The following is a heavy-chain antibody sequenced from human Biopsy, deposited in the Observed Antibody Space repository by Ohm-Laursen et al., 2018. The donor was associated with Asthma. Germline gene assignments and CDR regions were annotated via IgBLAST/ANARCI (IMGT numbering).Heavy chain of an antibody. CDR2: IWHDGSNK. CDR3: AKGDSSGWSHYYFDY. CDR1: GISFRTYG. V-gene: IGHV3-33*03. J-gene: IGHJ4*02. D-gene: IGHD6-19*01. Sequence: SLRLSCAASGISFRTYGMHWVRQAPGKGLEWVALIWHDGSNKYYADSVKGRFTISRDNAKNSLYLQMDSLRAEDTAVYYCAKGDSSGWSHYYFDYWGQGTLVTVSS.